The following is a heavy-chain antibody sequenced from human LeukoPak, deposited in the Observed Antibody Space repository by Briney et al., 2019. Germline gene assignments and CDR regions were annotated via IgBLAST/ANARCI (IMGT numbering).Heavy chain of an antibody. Sequence: SETLSLTCTVSGGSISSSSYYWGWIRQPPGKGLEWIGSIYYSGSTYYNPSLKSRVTISVDTSKNQFSLKLTSVTAADTAVYYCATGPPLGPGFWGQGTPVTVSS. CDR1: GGSISSSSYY. J-gene: IGHJ4*02. CDR2: IYYSGST. D-gene: IGHD7-27*01. CDR3: ATGPPLGPGF. V-gene: IGHV4-39*07.